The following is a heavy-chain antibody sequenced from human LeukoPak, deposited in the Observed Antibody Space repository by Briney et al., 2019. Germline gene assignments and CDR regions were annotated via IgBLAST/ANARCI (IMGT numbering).Heavy chain of an antibody. Sequence: SETLSLTCAVYGGSFSGYYWSWLRQPPGKGLEWIGKINHSGSTNYNPSLESRVTISVDTSKNQFSLKLSSLTAADTAVYYCAIRRFPPYFNYWGQGTLVTVSP. CDR2: INHSGST. CDR1: GGSFSGYY. CDR3: AIRRFPPYFNY. V-gene: IGHV4-34*01. D-gene: IGHD3-10*01. J-gene: IGHJ4*02.